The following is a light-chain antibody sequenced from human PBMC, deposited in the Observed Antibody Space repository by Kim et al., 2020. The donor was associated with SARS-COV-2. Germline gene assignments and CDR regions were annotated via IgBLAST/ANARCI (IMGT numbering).Light chain of an antibody. J-gene: IGLJ2*01. CDR2: GDS. Sequence: GQRITISRAGSSAGVGNNDVTWYQQHPGEAPNLIIFGDSKPPLGVSDRFSGSKSGNSASLPISGLQAEDEADYYCGAWNGSSNGVVFGGGTKVTVL. V-gene: IGLV1-44*01. CDR3: GAWNGSSNGVV. CDR1: SAGVGNND.